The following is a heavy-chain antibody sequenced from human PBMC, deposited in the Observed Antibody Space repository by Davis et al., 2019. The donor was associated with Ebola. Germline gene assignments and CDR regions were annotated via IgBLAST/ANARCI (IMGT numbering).Heavy chain of an antibody. J-gene: IGHJ4*02. D-gene: IGHD2-15*01. CDR2: ISYDGSNK. CDR3: ARGGRHYARNY. CDR1: GFTFSSYA. Sequence: GGSLRLSCAASGFTFSSYAMSWVRQAPGKGLEWVAVISYDGSNKYYADSVKGRFTISRDNSKNTLYLQMNSLRAEDTAVYYCARGGRHYARNYWGQGTLVTVSS. V-gene: IGHV3-30-3*01.